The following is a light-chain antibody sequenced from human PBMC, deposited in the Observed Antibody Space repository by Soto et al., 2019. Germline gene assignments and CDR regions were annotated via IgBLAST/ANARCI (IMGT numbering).Light chain of an antibody. Sequence: EIVMTQSPATLSVSPGERATLSCRASQSVSSNLAWYQQKPGQAPRLLIYGASTRATGIPASFSGSGSGTEFTLTISSLQSEDFAVYYCQQYNNRPETFGQGTKVDIK. CDR1: QSVSSN. V-gene: IGKV3-15*01. J-gene: IGKJ1*01. CDR3: QQYNNRPET. CDR2: GAS.